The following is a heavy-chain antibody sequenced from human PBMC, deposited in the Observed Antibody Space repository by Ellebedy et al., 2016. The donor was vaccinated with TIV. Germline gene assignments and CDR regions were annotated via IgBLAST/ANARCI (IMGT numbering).Heavy chain of an antibody. Sequence: MPSETLSLTCTVSGGSISSNYWSWIRQPPGKGLEWIGYMSYSGRTDYNPSLKRRATVSIDTSKNQFSLKLSSVTAADTAVYYCAREMNGFYGDYIDYWGQGTLVTVSS. CDR2: MSYSGRT. CDR1: GGSISSNY. D-gene: IGHD4-17*01. CDR3: AREMNGFYGDYIDY. J-gene: IGHJ4*02. V-gene: IGHV4-59*01.